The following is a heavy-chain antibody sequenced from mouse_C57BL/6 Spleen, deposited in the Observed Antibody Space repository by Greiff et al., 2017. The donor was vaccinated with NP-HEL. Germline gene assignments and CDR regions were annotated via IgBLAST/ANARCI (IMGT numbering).Heavy chain of an antibody. CDR3: ARAHYYGSMWDAMDY. J-gene: IGHJ4*01. CDR2: IYPGSGNT. CDR1: GYTFTDYY. D-gene: IGHD1-1*01. V-gene: IGHV1-76*01. Sequence: QVQLKQSGAELVRPGASVKLSCKASGYTFTDYYINWVKQRPGQGLEWIARIYPGSGNTYYNEKFKGKATLTAEKSSSTAYMQLSSLTSEDSAVYFCARAHYYGSMWDAMDYWGQGTSVTVSS.